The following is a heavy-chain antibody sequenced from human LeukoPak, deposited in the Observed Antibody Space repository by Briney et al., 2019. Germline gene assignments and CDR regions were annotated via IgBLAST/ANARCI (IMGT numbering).Heavy chain of an antibody. CDR2: IYPGDSDT. CDR1: GYSFTSYW. Sequence: GESLKISCKGSGYSFTSYWIGWVRQMPGKGLEWMGIIYPGDSDTRYSPSFQGQVTISVDKSNSTAYLHWSSLTTSDTAMYFCARRDPFMGDALDFWGRGTMVTVAS. D-gene: IGHD3-10*01. CDR3: ARRDPFMGDALDF. V-gene: IGHV5-51*01. J-gene: IGHJ3*01.